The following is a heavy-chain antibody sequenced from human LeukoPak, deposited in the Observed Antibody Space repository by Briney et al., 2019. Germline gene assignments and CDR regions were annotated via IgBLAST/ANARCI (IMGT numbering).Heavy chain of an antibody. CDR3: ARLRLRYDSNGYSTSYEAVDI. Sequence: SETLSLTCTVSGGSISSYYWSWVRQPAGKGLEWIGYISYSGSTDYNPSLKSRVTMSVDTSINQFPLKLSSVTAADTAVYYCARLRLRYDSNGYSTSYEAVDIWGQGTVVTVSS. CDR2: ISYSGST. CDR1: GGSISSYY. V-gene: IGHV4-59*08. J-gene: IGHJ3*02. D-gene: IGHD3-22*01.